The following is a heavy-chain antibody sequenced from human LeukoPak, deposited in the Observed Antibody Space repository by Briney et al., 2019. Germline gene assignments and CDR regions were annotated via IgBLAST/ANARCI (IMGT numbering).Heavy chain of an antibody. V-gene: IGHV3-48*04. J-gene: IGHJ6*03. CDR1: GFTFSSYS. CDR2: ISSSSSTI. Sequence: GGSLRLSCAASGFTFSSYSMNWVRQAPGKWLEWVSYISSSSSTIYYADSVKGRFTISRDNAKNSLYLQMNSLRAEDTAVYYCARVAAASTSYMDVWAKGPRSPSP. CDR3: ARVAAASTSYMDV. D-gene: IGHD6-13*01.